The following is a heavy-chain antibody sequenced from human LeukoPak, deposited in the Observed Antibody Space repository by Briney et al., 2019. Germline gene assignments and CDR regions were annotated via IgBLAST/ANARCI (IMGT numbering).Heavy chain of an antibody. Sequence: GASVKVSCKASGYTFTSYDINWVRQATGQGLEWMGGIIPIFGTANYAQKFQGRVTITADESTSTAYMELSSLRSEDTAVYYCARDYGDYLFHYWGQGTLVTVSS. CDR2: IIPIFGTA. J-gene: IGHJ4*02. CDR1: GYTFTSYD. V-gene: IGHV1-69*13. CDR3: ARDYGDYLFHY. D-gene: IGHD4-17*01.